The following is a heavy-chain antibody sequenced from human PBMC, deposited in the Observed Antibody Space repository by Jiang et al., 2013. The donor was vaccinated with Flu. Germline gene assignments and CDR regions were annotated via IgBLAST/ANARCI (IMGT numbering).Heavy chain of an antibody. J-gene: IGHJ4*02. CDR2: GST. D-gene: IGHD3-3*01. Sequence: GSTYYNPSLKSRVTISVDTSKNQFSLKLSSVTAADTAVYYCARGPGGITIFGVVTPYYFDYWGQGTLVTVSS. V-gene: IGHV4-39*07. CDR3: ARGPGGITIFGVVTPYYFDY.